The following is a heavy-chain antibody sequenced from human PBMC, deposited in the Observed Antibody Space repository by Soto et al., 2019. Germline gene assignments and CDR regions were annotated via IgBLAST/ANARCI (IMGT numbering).Heavy chain of an antibody. CDR3: ARARITMIVHIYYYYGMDV. D-gene: IGHD3-22*01. V-gene: IGHV1-69*13. Sequence: RASVKVSCKASGGTFSSYAISWVRQAPGQGLEWMGGIIPIFGTANYAQKFQGRVTITADASTSTAYMELSSLRSEDTAVYYCARARITMIVHIYYYYGMDVWGQGTTVTVSS. J-gene: IGHJ6*02. CDR2: IIPIFGTA. CDR1: GGTFSSYA.